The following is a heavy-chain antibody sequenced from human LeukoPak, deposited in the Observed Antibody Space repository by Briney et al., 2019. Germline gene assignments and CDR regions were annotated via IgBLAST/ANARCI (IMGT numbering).Heavy chain of an antibody. CDR2: ISSSSSYI. J-gene: IGHJ4*02. CDR1: GFTFSSYS. V-gene: IGHV3-21*01. D-gene: IGHD3-10*01. Sequence: PGGSLRLSCAASGFTFSSYSMNWVRQAPGKGLEWVSSISSSSSYIYYADSVKGRFTISRDNAKKSLYLQMNSLRAEDTAVYYCARDLGGSGHGYYFDYWGQGTLVTVSS. CDR3: ARDLGGSGHGYYFDY.